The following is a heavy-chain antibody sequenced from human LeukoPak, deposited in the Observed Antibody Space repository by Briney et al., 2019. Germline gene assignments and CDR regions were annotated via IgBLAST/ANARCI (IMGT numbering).Heavy chain of an antibody. CDR2: IKQDGSEK. J-gene: IGHJ1*01. D-gene: IGHD2-2*01. Sequence: GGSLRLSCAASGFTFSSYWMSWVRQAPGKRLEWVANIKQDGSEKYYVDSVKGRFTISRDSAKNSLYLQMNSLRAEDTAVYYCAKDGNIVVVPAAPKYFQHWGQGTLVTVSS. CDR1: GFTFSSYW. V-gene: IGHV3-7*01. CDR3: AKDGNIVVVPAAPKYFQH.